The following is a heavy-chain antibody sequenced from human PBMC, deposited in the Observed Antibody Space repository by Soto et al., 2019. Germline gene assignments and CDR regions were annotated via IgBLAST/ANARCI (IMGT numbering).Heavy chain of an antibody. D-gene: IGHD1-26*01. CDR1: GYTFTSSG. Sequence: ASVKVSCKASGYTFTSSGISWVRQALGQGLEWMGWISAYNGNTNYAQKLQGRVTMTTDTSTSTAYMELRSLRSDDKAVYYCARDTIGSYYPGYWRQGTLVTVSS. V-gene: IGHV1-18*01. J-gene: IGHJ4*02. CDR3: ARDTIGSYYPGY. CDR2: ISAYNGNT.